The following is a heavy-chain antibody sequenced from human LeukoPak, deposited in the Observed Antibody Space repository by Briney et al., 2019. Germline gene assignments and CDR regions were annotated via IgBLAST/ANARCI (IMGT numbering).Heavy chain of an antibody. J-gene: IGHJ4*02. CDR3: ARINWNYFDY. CDR1: GGSISSYY. D-gene: IGHD1-1*01. V-gene: IGHV4-59*08. CDR2: IYYSGNT. Sequence: SETLSLTCTVSGGSISSYYWSWVRQPPGKGLEWIGYIYYSGNTNYNPSLKSRLTMSADRSRNQFSLNLNSVTAADTAVYYCARINWNYFDYWGQGILVTVSS.